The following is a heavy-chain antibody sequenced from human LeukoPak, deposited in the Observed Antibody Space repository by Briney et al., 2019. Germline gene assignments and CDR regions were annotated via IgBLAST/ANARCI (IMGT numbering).Heavy chain of an antibody. CDR1: GFTFSSYA. D-gene: IGHD4-23*01. CDR3: AKDKMGSPYTVGNDY. J-gene: IGHJ4*02. Sequence: GGSLRLSCAASGFTFSSYAMHWVRQAPGKELEWVAVISYDGSNKYYADSVKGRFTISRDNSKNTLYLQMNSLRAEDTAVYYCAKDKMGSPYTVGNDYWAREPWSPSP. CDR2: ISYDGSNK. V-gene: IGHV3-30-3*01.